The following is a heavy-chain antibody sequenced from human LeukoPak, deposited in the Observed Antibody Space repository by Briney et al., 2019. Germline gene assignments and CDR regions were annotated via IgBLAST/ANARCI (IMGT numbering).Heavy chain of an antibody. CDR2: ISSGGSTI. CDR1: GFIFSIYE. J-gene: IGHJ4*02. D-gene: IGHD3-16*01. Sequence: GGSLRLSCAASGFIFSIYEMNWVRQAPGKGLEWVSYISSGGSTIYYADSVKGRFTISRDNAKGSLYLQMNSLRAEDTAVYYCARDKRSYGFDYWGQGTLVTVSS. V-gene: IGHV3-48*03. CDR3: ARDKRSYGFDY.